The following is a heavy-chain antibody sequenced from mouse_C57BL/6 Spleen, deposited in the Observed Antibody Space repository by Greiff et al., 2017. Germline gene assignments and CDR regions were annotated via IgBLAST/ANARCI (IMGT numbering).Heavy chain of an antibody. CDR2: ISYDGSN. CDR1: GYSITSGYY. Sequence: EVQLVESGPGLVKPSQSLSLTCSVTGYSITSGYYWNWIRQFPGNKLEWMGYISYDGSNNYNPSLKNRISLTRDTSKNQFFLKLNSVTTEDTATXYGARDVYYYGSSFYAMDYWGQGTSVTVSS. V-gene: IGHV3-6*01. CDR3: ARDVYYYGSSFYAMDY. J-gene: IGHJ4*01. D-gene: IGHD1-1*01.